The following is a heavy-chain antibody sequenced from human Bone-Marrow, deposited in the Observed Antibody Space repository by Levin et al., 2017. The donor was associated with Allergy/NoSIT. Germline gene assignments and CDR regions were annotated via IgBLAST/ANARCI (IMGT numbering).Heavy chain of an antibody. J-gene: IGHJ4*02. V-gene: IGHV4-39*07. CDR1: DDSMRSNNDY. D-gene: IGHD6-19*01. CDR2: SLYTGNT. CDR3: AILGAWLGDCSGSTVDY. Sequence: SETLSLTCTVSDDSMRSNNDYWGWLRQPPGKGLEWIGSSLYTGNTYFNPSLKSRATISVDTSKNQFYLRLRSVTAADTATYYCAILGAWLGDCSGSTVDYWGQGIMVTVSS.